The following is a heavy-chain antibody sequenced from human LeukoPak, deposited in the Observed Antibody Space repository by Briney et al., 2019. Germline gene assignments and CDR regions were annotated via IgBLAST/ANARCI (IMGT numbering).Heavy chain of an antibody. V-gene: IGHV3-23*01. J-gene: IGHJ6*02. CDR1: GFTFGSNA. Sequence: GGSLRLSCTASGFTFGSNAMSWVRQTPGKGLEWVSAISGSGSSTYYADSVKGRFTISRDNSKNTLYLQMNSLRAEDTAVYYCARDLFYYYYYGMDVWGQGTTVTVSS. D-gene: IGHD2/OR15-2a*01. CDR3: ARDLFYYYYYGMDV. CDR2: ISGSGSST.